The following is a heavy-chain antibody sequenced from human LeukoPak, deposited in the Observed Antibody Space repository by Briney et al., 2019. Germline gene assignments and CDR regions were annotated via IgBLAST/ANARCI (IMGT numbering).Heavy chain of an antibody. CDR2: ISGSGGST. D-gene: IGHD2-2*01. CDR1: GFTFSSYA. V-gene: IGHV3-23*01. J-gene: IGHJ4*02. CDR3: AKAQPGYCSSTSCHRFDY. Sequence: PGGSLRLSCAASGFTFSSYAMSWVRQAPGKGLEWVSAISGSGGSTYYADSVKGRFTISRDNSKNTLYLQTNSLRAEDTAVYYCAKAQPGYCSSTSCHRFDYWGQGTLVTVSS.